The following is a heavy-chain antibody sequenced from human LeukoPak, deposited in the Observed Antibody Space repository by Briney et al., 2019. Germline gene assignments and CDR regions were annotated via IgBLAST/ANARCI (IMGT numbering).Heavy chain of an antibody. V-gene: IGHV4-34*01. CDR1: GGSFSGYY. Sequence: PSETLSLTCAVYGGSFSGYYWSWIRQPPGKGLEWIGEINHSGSTNYNPSLKSRVTISVDTSKNQFSLKLSSVTAADTAVYYCARSYSGSYYGYYYYMDVWGKGTTVTVSS. CDR2: INHSGST. D-gene: IGHD1-26*01. CDR3: ARSYSGSYYGYYYYMDV. J-gene: IGHJ6*03.